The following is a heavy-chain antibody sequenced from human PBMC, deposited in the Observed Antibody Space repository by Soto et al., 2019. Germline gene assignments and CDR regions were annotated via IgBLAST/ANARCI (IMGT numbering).Heavy chain of an antibody. Sequence: QVQLVQSGAEVKKPGASVKVSCKASGYTFTSYGISWVRQAPGQGLEWMGWISAYNGNTNYAQKLQGRVTMTTDTATSTAYMELRSLRCDDTAVYYCARGILEWPNPHPVYTRGSIYGMDVWGQGTTVTVSS. J-gene: IGHJ6*02. V-gene: IGHV1-18*04. D-gene: IGHD3-3*01. CDR1: GYTFTSYG. CDR3: ARGILEWPNPHPVYTRGSIYGMDV. CDR2: ISAYNGNT.